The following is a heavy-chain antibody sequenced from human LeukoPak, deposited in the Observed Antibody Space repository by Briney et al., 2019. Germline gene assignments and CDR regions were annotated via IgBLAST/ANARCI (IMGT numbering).Heavy chain of an antibody. CDR2: INPTGGT. CDR1: GYTFTGHY. CDR3: ARDLGWSSSH. V-gene: IGHV1-2*02. Sequence: ASVKVSCKASGYTFTGHYMNWVRLAPGQGLEWMGWINPTGGTTYAQKFQDRVTMTRDTPINTAYMELSGLRSDDTAVYYCARDLGWSSSHWGQGTPVTVSS. D-gene: IGHD6-6*01. J-gene: IGHJ4*02.